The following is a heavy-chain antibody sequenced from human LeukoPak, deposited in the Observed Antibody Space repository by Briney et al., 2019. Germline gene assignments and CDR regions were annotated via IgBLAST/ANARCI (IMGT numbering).Heavy chain of an antibody. D-gene: IGHD1-26*01. V-gene: IGHV3-74*01. Sequence: GGSLRLSCAASGFTFSSYWMHWVRQAPGKGLVWVSRINSDGSSTSYADSVKGRFTISRDNAKNTLYLQMNSLRAEATAVYYCAREELLDAFDIWGQGTMVTVSS. CDR1: GFTFSSYW. CDR3: AREELLDAFDI. J-gene: IGHJ3*02. CDR2: INSDGSST.